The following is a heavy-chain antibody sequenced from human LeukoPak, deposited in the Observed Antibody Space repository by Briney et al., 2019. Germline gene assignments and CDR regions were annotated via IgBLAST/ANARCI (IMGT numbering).Heavy chain of an antibody. V-gene: IGHV3-53*01. CDR3: ARDLRAGKRVPGYGMDV. CDR1: GFTVSSNS. Sequence: PGGSLRLSCAASGFTVSSNSMSWVRQAPGKGLEWVSLIYSGGSSYYADSVKGRFTISRDNSKNTLYLQMNSLRAEDTAVYYCARDLRAGKRVPGYGMDVWGQGTTVTVSS. J-gene: IGHJ6*02. D-gene: IGHD1-14*01. CDR2: IYSGGSS.